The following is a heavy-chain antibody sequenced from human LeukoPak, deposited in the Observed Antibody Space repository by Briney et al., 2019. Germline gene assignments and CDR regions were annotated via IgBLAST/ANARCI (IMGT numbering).Heavy chain of an antibody. CDR3: AKVSTTRAFDI. CDR1: GFTFSSYW. CDR2: ITWNSGNI. V-gene: IGHV3-9*01. D-gene: IGHD4-17*01. J-gene: IGHJ3*02. Sequence: GGSLRLSCAASGFTFSSYWMHWVRQAPGKGLEWVSGITWNSGNIDYADSVKGRFTTSRDNAKDSLYLQMNSLRAEDTALYYCAKVSTTRAFDIWGQGTMVTVSS.